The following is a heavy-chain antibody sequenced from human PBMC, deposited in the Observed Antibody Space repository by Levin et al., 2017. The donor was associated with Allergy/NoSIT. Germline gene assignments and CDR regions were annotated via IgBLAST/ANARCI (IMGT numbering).Heavy chain of an antibody. CDR2: ISGNGGNR. J-gene: IGHJ3*02. CDR1: GFTFNSFA. CDR3: ARISGEHCSSTSCDARAGVFDI. D-gene: IGHD2-2*01. Sequence: PGGSLRLSCAASGFTFNSFAMTWVRQAPGKGLEWVSGISGNGGNRYYADSVQGRFTISRDTSKNTLYLQASSLRAEDTAVYYCARISGEHCSSTSCDARAGVFDIWGRGTMVIVAS. V-gene: IGHV3-23*01.